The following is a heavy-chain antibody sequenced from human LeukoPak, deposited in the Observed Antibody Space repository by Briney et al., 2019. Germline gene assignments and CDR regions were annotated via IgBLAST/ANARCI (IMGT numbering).Heavy chain of an antibody. CDR3: QSRFLEWLLDY. J-gene: IGHJ4*02. D-gene: IGHD3-3*01. CDR1: GGSPSSGNSY. CDR2: IYYGGST. Sequence: SETLSLTCTVSGGSPSSGNSYGGWVRQPPGKGLGWMGYIYYGGSTYYNPSLKSRVTISVDTSKNQFSLKLSSVTAANTAVYYCQSRFLEWLLDYWGQGTLVTVSS. V-gene: IGHV4-30-4*01.